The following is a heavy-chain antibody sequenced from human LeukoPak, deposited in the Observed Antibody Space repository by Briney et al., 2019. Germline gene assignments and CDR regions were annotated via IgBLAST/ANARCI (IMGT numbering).Heavy chain of an antibody. V-gene: IGHV1-18*01. D-gene: IGHD3-10*01. J-gene: IGHJ3*02. CDR2: ISAYNGNT. CDR1: GYTFTIYG. Sequence: ASVRVSSKASGYTFTIYGISWVRQAPGQGLEWMGWISAYNGNTNYTQKLQGRVTMTTDTSTSTPYMDMRTLRYADTALFFCVRPVGPYDAFDIWGQGTMVTVSS. CDR3: VRPVGPYDAFDI.